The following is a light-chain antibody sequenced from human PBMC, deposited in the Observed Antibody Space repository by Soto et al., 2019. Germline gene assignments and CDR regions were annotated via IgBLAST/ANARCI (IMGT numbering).Light chain of an antibody. CDR3: SSFTSMSTPII. J-gene: IGLJ1*01. V-gene: IGLV2-14*01. CDR1: ISDVGGYNF. Sequence: QSVLTQPASVSGSPGQSITISCTGTISDVGGYNFVSWYQQHPGKAPKLMIYEVSNRPSGISNRFSASKSGNTASLTISGLQSEDEAEYYCSSFTSMSTPIIFGTGTKVTVL. CDR2: EVS.